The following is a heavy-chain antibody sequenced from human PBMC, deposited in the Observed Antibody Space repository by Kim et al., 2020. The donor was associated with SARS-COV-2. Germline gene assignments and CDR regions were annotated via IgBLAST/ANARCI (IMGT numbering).Heavy chain of an antibody. V-gene: IGHV4-39*07. CDR3: ARVSQWLVYYFDY. CDR2: IYYSGST. CDR1: GGSISSSSYY. Sequence: SETLSLTCTVSGGSISSSSYYWGWIRQPPGKGLEWIGSIYYSGSTYYNPSLKSRVTISVDTSKNQFSLKLSSVTAADTAVYYCARVSQWLVYYFDYWGQGTLVTVSS. J-gene: IGHJ4*02. D-gene: IGHD6-19*01.